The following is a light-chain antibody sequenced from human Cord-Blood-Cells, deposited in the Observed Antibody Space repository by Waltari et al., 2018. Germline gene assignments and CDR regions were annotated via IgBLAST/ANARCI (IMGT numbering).Light chain of an antibody. J-gene: IGLJ2*01. CDR1: SSDVGSYNL. CDR3: CSYAGSVV. CDR2: EGS. Sequence: QSALTHPASVSGSPGQSITISCTGTSSDVGSYNLVSWYQQHTGKAPKLMIYEGSKRPSGVSNRFSGSKSGNTASLTISGLQAEDEADYYCCSYAGSVVFGGGTKLTVL. V-gene: IGLV2-23*01.